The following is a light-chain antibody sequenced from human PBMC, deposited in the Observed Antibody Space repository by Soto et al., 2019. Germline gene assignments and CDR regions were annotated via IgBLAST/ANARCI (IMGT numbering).Light chain of an antibody. CDR1: NRDVGSYNL. CDR3: SSYTTTSTLV. J-gene: IGLJ3*02. Sequence: QSALTQPASVSGSPGQSITISCTGTNRDVGSYNLVSWYQQRPGEAPKLIISEVRNRPTGISYRFTGSKSGNTASLTVSGLQTGDEADYYCSSYTTTSTLVFGGGTQLTV. CDR2: EVR. V-gene: IGLV2-14*01.